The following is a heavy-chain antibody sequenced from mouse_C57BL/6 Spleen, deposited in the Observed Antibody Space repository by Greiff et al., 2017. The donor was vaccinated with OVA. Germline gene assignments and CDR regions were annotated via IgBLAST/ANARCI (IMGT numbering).Heavy chain of an antibody. J-gene: IGHJ4*01. D-gene: IGHD2-2*01. CDR3: ARTMVTTRGYYYAMDY. CDR1: GYTFTDYY. V-gene: IGHV1-77*01. Sequence: VQRVESGAELVKPGASVKISCKASGYTFTDYYINWVKQRPGQGLEWIGKIGPGSGSTYYNEKFKGKATLTADKSSSTAYMQLSSLTSEDSAVYFCARTMVTTRGYYYAMDYWGQGTSVTVSS. CDR2: IGPGSGST.